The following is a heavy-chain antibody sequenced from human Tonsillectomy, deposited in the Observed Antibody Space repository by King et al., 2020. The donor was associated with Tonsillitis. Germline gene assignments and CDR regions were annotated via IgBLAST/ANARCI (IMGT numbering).Heavy chain of an antibody. V-gene: IGHV1-69*01. CDR1: GGTFSSYA. CDR2: IIPIFSTE. J-gene: IGHJ6*02. CDR3: ARGGGDYDILTGYSYYYYGMDV. Sequence: QLVQSGAEVKKPGSSVEVSCKASGGTFSSYAISWVRQAPGQGLEWMGGIIPIFSTENYAQKFQGRVTITADESTSTAYMELSSLRSEDTAVYYCARGGGDYDILTGYSYYYYGMDVWGQGTTVTVSS. D-gene: IGHD3-9*01.